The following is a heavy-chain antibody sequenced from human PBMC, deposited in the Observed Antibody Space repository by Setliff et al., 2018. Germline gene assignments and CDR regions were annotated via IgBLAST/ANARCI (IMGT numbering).Heavy chain of an antibody. CDR2: IEQDGREK. CDR3: ARSRYTSRGYEMSAMDV. D-gene: IGHD6-13*01. CDR1: GFNFSNYW. V-gene: IGHV3-7*01. J-gene: IGHJ6*03. Sequence: GGSLRLSCVVSGFNFSNYWMSWVRQVPGKGLEWVANIEQDGREKNYADSVKGRFSISRDNVRSSLFLQMNSLRVEDTAVYYCARSRYTSRGYEMSAMDVWGKGTTVTVSS.